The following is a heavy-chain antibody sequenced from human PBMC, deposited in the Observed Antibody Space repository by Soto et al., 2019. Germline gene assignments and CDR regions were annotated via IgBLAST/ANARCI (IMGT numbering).Heavy chain of an antibody. J-gene: IGHJ4*02. D-gene: IGHD5-18*01. V-gene: IGHV3-33*01. CDR3: GRDGALGDTAVVDS. CDR1: GFTFSTYG. Sequence: QVQLVESGGGVVQPGKSLRLSCTASGFTFSTYGMHWVRQAPGKGLEWVAVIWYDGSNKYHGDSLKGRFTISRDNSKNTVYLQMNSLRAEDTAVYYCGRDGALGDTAVVDSWGQGTLVTVSS. CDR2: IWYDGSNK.